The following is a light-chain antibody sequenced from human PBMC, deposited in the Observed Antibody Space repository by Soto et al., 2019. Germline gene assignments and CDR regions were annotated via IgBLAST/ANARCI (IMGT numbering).Light chain of an antibody. Sequence: EIVLTQSPGTLSLSPGERATLSCRASESVSSTYLAWYQQKPGQAPRLLIYGASSRATGIPDRFSGSGSGTDFTLTFRRREPKDLAVYYCQQNGNSRPLGKGTKVDIK. V-gene: IGKV3-20*01. CDR2: GAS. CDR3: QQNGNSRP. J-gene: IGKJ1*01. CDR1: ESVSSTY.